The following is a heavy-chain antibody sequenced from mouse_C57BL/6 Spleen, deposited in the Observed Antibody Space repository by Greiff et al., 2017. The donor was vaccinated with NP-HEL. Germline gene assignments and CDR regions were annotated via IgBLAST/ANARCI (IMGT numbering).Heavy chain of an antibody. CDR1: GYTFTSYW. CDR2: INPSNGGT. J-gene: IGHJ2*01. D-gene: IGHD2-4*01. V-gene: IGHV1-53*01. CDR3: ARSRYDYDFDY. Sequence: QVHVKQPGTELVKPGASVKLSCKASGYTFTSYWMHWVKQRPGQGLEWIGNINPSNGGTNYNEKFKSKATLTVDKSSSTAYMQLSSLTSEDSAVYYCARSRYDYDFDYWGQGTTLTVSS.